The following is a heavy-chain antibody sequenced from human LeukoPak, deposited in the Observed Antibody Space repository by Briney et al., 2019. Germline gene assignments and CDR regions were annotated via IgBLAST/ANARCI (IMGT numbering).Heavy chain of an antibody. CDR2: IIPIFGTA. V-gene: IGHV1-69*01. CDR1: GGTFSSYA. D-gene: IGHD4-23*01. CDR3: ARRPLDYGGNSDAFDI. Sequence: GSSVKVSCKASGGTFSSYAISWVRQAPGQGLEWMGGIIPIFGTANYAQKFQGRVTITADESTSTAYMELSSLRSEDTAVYYCARRPLDYGGNSDAFDIWGQGTMVTVSS. J-gene: IGHJ3*02.